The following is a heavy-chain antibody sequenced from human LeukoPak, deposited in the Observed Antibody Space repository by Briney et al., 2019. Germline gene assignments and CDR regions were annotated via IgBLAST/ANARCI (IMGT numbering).Heavy chain of an antibody. Sequence: GGSLRLSCAASGFTVSSNYMSWVRQAPGKGLEWVSGINWNGGSTGYADSVKGRFTISRDNAKNSLYLQMNSLRAEDTALYYCARGSYYYDSSGYPFDYWGQGTLVTVSS. CDR1: GFTVSSNY. CDR2: INWNGGST. D-gene: IGHD3-22*01. V-gene: IGHV3-20*04. J-gene: IGHJ4*02. CDR3: ARGSYYYDSSGYPFDY.